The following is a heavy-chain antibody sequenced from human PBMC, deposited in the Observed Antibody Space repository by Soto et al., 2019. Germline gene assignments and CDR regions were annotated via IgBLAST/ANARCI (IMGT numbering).Heavy chain of an antibody. J-gene: IGHJ6*02. CDR2: INHSGST. CDR1: GGSFSGYY. CDR3: ARGFVTIFGVGNYYYYGMDV. D-gene: IGHD3-3*01. Sequence: SETLSLTCAVYGGSFSGYYWSWMRQPPGKGLEWIGEINHSGSTNYNPSLKSRVTISVDTSKNQFSLKLSSVTAADTAVYYCARGFVTIFGVGNYYYYGMDVWGQGTTVTVSS. V-gene: IGHV4-34*01.